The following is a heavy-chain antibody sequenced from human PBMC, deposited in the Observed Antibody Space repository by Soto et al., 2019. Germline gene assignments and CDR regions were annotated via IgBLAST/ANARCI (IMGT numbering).Heavy chain of an antibody. CDR2: IYHSGST. D-gene: IGHD6-19*01. CDR3: ARGIAVAGNDY. Sequence: PSETLSLTCAVSGYSISSGYYWGWIRQPPGKGLEWIGSIYHSGSTYYNPSLKSRVTISVDTSKNQFSLKLSSVTAADTAVYYCARGIAVAGNDYWGQGTLVTVSS. CDR1: GYSISSGYY. J-gene: IGHJ4*02. V-gene: IGHV4-38-2*01.